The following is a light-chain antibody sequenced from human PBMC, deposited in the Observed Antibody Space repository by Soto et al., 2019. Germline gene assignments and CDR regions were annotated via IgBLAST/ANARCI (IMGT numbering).Light chain of an antibody. CDR2: GAS. V-gene: IGKV3-15*01. CDR1: QSVSSN. Sequence: EKALTPSPVTLSLSPGERATLSCRASQSVSSNLAWYQQRPGQAPRLLIYGASTRASGVPDRFSGSGSGTEFILTISSLQSEDSAVYYCQQYDVWPALTFGGGTKGDNK. J-gene: IGKJ4*01. CDR3: QQYDVWPALT.